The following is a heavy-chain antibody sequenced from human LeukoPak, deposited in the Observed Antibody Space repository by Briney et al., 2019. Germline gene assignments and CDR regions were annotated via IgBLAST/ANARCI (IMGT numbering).Heavy chain of an antibody. CDR1: GGPFSGNY. CDR2: INHSGST. J-gene: IGHJ1*01. D-gene: IGHD6-13*01. V-gene: IGHV4-34*01. Sequence: PSEILSFTGAVQGGPFSGNYWSWIRKPPGKALEWSGEINHSGSTNYKASLNSRVTISVDTSKHQFSLKLSSVTAADTAVYYCARAGIAAAGTIRGVKYFQHWGRGTLVSVSS. CDR3: ARAGIAAAGTIRGVKYFQH.